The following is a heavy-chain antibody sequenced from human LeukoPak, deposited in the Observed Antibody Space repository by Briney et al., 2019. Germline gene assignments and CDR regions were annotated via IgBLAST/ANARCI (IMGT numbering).Heavy chain of an antibody. CDR1: GFTFSSYG. CDR3: ARGILRGRFLEWLLLDY. CDR2: IWYDGSNK. V-gene: IGHV3-33*01. Sequence: PGRSLRLSCAASGFTFSSYGMHWVRQAPGKGLEWVAVIWYDGSNKYYADSVKGRFTISRDNSKNTLYLQMNSLRAEDTAVYYCARGILRGRFLEWLLLDYWGQGTLVTVSS. J-gene: IGHJ4*02. D-gene: IGHD3-3*01.